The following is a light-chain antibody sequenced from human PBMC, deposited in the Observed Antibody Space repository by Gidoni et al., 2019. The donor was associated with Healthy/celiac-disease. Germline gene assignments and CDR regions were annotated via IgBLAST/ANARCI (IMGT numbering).Light chain of an antibody. CDR1: QSVSSSY. J-gene: IGKJ5*01. CDR2: GAS. Sequence: EIVLTQSPGTLSLSPGERATLSCRASQSVSSSYLAWYQQKPGQAPRLLIYGASSRATGIPDRFSGSGSGTDFTLTISRLEPEDFAVYYCQQYGPRSITFGQGTRLEIK. CDR3: QQYGPRSIT. V-gene: IGKV3-20*01.